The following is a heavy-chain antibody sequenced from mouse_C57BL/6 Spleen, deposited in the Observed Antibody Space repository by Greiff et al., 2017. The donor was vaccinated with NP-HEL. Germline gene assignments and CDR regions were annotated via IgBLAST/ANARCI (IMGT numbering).Heavy chain of an antibody. D-gene: IGHD1-1*01. CDR1: GYTFTDYE. V-gene: IGHV1-15*01. CDR2: IDPETGGT. CDR3: TRCGYGSPHAMDY. J-gene: IGHJ4*01. Sequence: VKLMESGAELVRPGASVTLSCKASGYTFTDYEMHWVKQTPVHGLEWIGAIDPETGGTAYNQKFKGKAILTADKSSSTAYMELRSLTSEDSAVDYCTRCGYGSPHAMDYWGQGTSVTVSS.